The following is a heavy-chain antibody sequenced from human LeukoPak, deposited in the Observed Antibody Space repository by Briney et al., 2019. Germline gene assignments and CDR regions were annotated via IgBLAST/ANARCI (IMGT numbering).Heavy chain of an antibody. CDR1: GGSISTNY. CDR3: ARVEMGSGYDWYYFDY. D-gene: IGHD5-12*01. Sequence: SETLSLTCTVSGGSISTNYWSWIRQPPGKELEWIGYIFYSGTTTYNPSLKSRVTISVDTSKNQFSLKLSSVTAADTAVYYCARVEMGSGYDWYYFDYWGQGTLVTVSS. CDR2: IFYSGTT. J-gene: IGHJ4*02. V-gene: IGHV4-59*01.